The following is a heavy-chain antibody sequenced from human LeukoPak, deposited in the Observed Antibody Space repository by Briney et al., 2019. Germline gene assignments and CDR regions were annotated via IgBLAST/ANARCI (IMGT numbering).Heavy chain of an antibody. CDR3: ARVSDGGPYFQYFQH. J-gene: IGHJ1*01. V-gene: IGHV1-69*13. Sequence: SVKVSCKASGGTFSSYAISWVRQAPGQGLEWMGGIIPIFGTANYAQKFQGRVTITADESTSTAYMELSSLRSEDTAVYYCARVSDGGPYFQYFQHWGQGTLVTVS. CDR2: IIPIFGTA. CDR1: GGTFSSYA. D-gene: IGHD2/OR15-2a*01.